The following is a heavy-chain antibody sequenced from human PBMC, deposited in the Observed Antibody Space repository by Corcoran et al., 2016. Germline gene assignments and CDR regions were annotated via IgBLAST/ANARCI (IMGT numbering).Heavy chain of an antibody. CDR3: AKDDLVYYYFYGMDV. Sequence: QVQLVESGGGVVQPGRSLRLSCAASGFTFSSYGMHWVRQAPGKGLEWVAFISYDGSNKYYADSVKGRFTISRDNSKNTLYLQMNSLRAEATAVYYCAKDDLVYYYFYGMDVWGQGTTGTVSS. CDR1: GFTFSSYG. J-gene: IGHJ6*02. D-gene: IGHD6-6*01. CDR2: ISYDGSNK. V-gene: IGHV3-30*18.